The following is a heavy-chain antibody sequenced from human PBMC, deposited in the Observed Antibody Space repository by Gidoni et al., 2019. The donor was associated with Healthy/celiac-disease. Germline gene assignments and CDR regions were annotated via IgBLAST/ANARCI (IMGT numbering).Heavy chain of an antibody. CDR2: IYSGGST. Sequence: EVQLVESGGGLIQPGGSLRLSCAASGFTVSSNYMSWVRQAPGKGLEWVSVIYSGGSTYYADSVKGRFTISRDNSKNTLYLQMNSLRAEDTAVYYCARDRGDTAMALDYWGQGTPVTVSS. CDR1: GFTVSSNY. V-gene: IGHV3-53*01. D-gene: IGHD5-18*01. J-gene: IGHJ4*02. CDR3: ARDRGDTAMALDY.